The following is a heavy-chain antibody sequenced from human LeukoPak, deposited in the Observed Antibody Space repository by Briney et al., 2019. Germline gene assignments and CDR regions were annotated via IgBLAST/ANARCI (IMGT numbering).Heavy chain of an antibody. Sequence: GGSLRLSCAASGFSVSDNYMSWVRQAPGKGLEWVLVIYSGGNTYYADSVKGRFTISRDNSKSTLHLQMNSLRAEDTAVYYCTRSFFSYGYFDYWGQGTLVTVSS. V-gene: IGHV3-53*01. CDR1: GFSVSDNY. J-gene: IGHJ4*02. CDR3: TRSFFSYGYFDY. D-gene: IGHD5-18*01. CDR2: IYSGGNT.